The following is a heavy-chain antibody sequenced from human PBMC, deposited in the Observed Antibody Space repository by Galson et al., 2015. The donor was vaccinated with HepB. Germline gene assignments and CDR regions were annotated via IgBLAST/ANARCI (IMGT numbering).Heavy chain of an antibody. CDR3: TTITDVFDI. CDR1: GFSFRSYA. D-gene: IGHD1-14*01. V-gene: IGHV3-30-3*01. CDR2: ITHDGSDK. Sequence: LRLSCAASGFSFRSYAMHWVRQAPGKGLEWVAVITHDGSDKKYTDAVKGRFSISRDNSKNTLYLQMNSLRAEDTAVYYCTTITDVFDIWGQGTMVTVSS. J-gene: IGHJ3*02.